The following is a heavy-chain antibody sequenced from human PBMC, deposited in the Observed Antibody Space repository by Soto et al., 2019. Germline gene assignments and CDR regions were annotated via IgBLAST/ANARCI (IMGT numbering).Heavy chain of an antibody. CDR2: IYYSGST. D-gene: IGHD6-13*01. J-gene: IGHJ6*02. Sequence: PSETLSLTCTVSGGSISSGDYYWSWIRQPPGKGLEWIGYIYYSGSTYYNPSLKSRVTISVDTSKNQFSLKLSSVTAADTAVYYCARVVGQQLVRGYYYYYGMDVWGQGTTVTVSS. V-gene: IGHV4-30-4*02. CDR1: GGSISSGDYY. CDR3: ARVVGQQLVRGYYYYYGMDV.